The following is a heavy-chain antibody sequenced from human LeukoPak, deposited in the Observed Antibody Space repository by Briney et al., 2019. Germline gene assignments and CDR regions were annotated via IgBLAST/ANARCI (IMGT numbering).Heavy chain of an antibody. V-gene: IGHV3-7*01. Sequence: GGSLRLSCAASGFTLGSYWMAWVRQAPGKELEWVATIKDDGSQKYYVDSVKGRFTISRDNAKNSLDLQMNSLEAEDTAVYYCAKYILYHGAFDIWGQGAMVTVSS. CDR3: AKYILYHGAFDI. CDR2: IKDDGSQK. CDR1: GFTLGSYW. D-gene: IGHD2-8*01. J-gene: IGHJ3*02.